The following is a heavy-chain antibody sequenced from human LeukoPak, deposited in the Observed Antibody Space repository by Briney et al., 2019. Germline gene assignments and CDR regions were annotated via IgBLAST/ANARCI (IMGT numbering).Heavy chain of an antibody. V-gene: IGHV4-39*01. Sequence: SETLSLTCAVYGGSFSGYYWGWIRQPPGKGLEWIGSIYYSGSTYYNPSLKSRVTISVDTSKNQFSLKLSSVTAADTAVYYCARLFPAPYYYDSSGYFDYWGQGTLVTVSS. CDR2: IYYSGST. CDR3: ARLFPAPYYYDSSGYFDY. J-gene: IGHJ4*02. CDR1: GGSFSGYY. D-gene: IGHD3-22*01.